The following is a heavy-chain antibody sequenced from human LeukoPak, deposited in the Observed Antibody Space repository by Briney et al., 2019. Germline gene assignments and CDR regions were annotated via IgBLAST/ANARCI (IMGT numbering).Heavy chain of an antibody. Sequence: EWIGYIYYNGNTNYSPSLKSRVTMSVDTSKNLFSLKVSSVTAADTAVYYCARGRSNYYGMDVWGQGTTVTVSS. CDR2: IYYNGNT. D-gene: IGHD1-26*01. CDR3: ARGRSNYYGMDV. V-gene: IGHV4-59*09. J-gene: IGHJ6*02.